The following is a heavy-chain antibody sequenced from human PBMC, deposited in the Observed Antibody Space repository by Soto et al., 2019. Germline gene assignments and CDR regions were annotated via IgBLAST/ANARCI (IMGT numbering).Heavy chain of an antibody. CDR1: GYSFTSYG. Sequence: QVQLVQSGAEVKKPGASVKVSCKASGYSFTSYGISWVRQAPGQGLEWMGWISAYNGNTNYAQKLQGRVTMTTDTSTSTAYMELRSLRSDDTAVYYCARGDIVVVPAVYYGMDVWGQGTTVTVSS. CDR2: ISAYNGNT. J-gene: IGHJ6*02. CDR3: ARGDIVVVPAVYYGMDV. D-gene: IGHD2-2*01. V-gene: IGHV1-18*01.